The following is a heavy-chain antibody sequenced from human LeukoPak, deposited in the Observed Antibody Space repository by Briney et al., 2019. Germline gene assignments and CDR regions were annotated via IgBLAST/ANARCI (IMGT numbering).Heavy chain of an antibody. Sequence: SVKVSCKACGGTFSSYDIRGVRQARGRGVEGMGGIISICGTENYAQKFQGRVTITADESTSTAYMELSSLRSEDTAVYYCAREYTAMVMELDYWGEGTLVTVSS. CDR2: IISICGTE. V-gene: IGHV1-69*13. CDR1: GGTFSSYD. J-gene: IGHJ4*02. D-gene: IGHD5-18*01. CDR3: AREYTAMVMELDY.